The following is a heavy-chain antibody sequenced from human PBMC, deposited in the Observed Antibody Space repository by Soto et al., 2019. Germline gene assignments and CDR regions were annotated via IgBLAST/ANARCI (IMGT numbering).Heavy chain of an antibody. CDR3: AREKASTSLLTHYYCAMDV. V-gene: IGHV1-46*01. Sequence: GASVKVSCKSSGYTFINYYVHWVRQAPGQGLEWMGMINPSGGRTTYPQKFQGRVTMTRDTSTSTVYVELSSLRSDDTAVFYCAREKASTSLLTHYYCAMDVWGQGTTVTVSS. CDR2: INPSGGRT. J-gene: IGHJ6*02. CDR1: GYTFINYY.